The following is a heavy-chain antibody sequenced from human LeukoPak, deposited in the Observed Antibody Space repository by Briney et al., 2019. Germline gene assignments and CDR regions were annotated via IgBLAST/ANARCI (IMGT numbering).Heavy chain of an antibody. J-gene: IGHJ6*03. CDR2: ISSSSSTK. Sequence: GGSLRLSCAASGFTFSTYSMNWVRQAPGKGLEWVSYISSSSSTKYYADSVKGRFTISRDNAENSLYLQMNSLGAEDTAVYYCARDDHYNYYYMDVWGKGTTVTVSS. CDR1: GFTFSTYS. CDR3: ARDDHYNYYYMDV. V-gene: IGHV3-48*01.